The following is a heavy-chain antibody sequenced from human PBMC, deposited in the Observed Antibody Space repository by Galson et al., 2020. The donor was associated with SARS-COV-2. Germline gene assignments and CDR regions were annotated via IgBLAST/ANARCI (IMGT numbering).Heavy chain of an antibody. D-gene: IGHD2-2*01. CDR2: IRSKANSYAT. CDR1: GFTFSGSA. CDR3: TRRSDSPFDVVVPAATRGYYYYYMDG. V-gene: IGHV3-73*01. J-gene: IGHJ6*03. Sequence: GGSLRLSCAASGFTFSGSAMHWVRQASGKGLEWVGRIRSKANSYATAYAASVKGRFTISRDDSKNTAYLQMNSLKTEDTAVYYCTRRSDSPFDVVVPAATRGYYYYYMDGWGKGTTVTVSS.